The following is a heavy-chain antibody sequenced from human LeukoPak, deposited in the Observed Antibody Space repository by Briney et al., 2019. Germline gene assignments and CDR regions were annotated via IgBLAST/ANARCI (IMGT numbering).Heavy chain of an antibody. V-gene: IGHV3-30*02. Sequence: GGSLRLSCAASGFIFNTYVMHWVRQAPGKGLEWLAFIRYDGSNKNYADSVKGRFTISRDNTKNSLYLQMNSLRAEDTAVYYCARDIRDIGLFDYWGQGTLVTVSS. CDR2: IRYDGSNK. D-gene: IGHD5-12*01. CDR3: ARDIRDIGLFDY. J-gene: IGHJ4*02. CDR1: GFIFNTYV.